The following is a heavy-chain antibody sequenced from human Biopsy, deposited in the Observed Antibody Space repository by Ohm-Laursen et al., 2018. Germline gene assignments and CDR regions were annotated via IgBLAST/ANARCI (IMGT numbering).Heavy chain of an antibody. D-gene: IGHD4-23*01. Sequence: SETLSLTRTVSGGSFTGHYWSWIRQPPGKGLEWIGHISCTGYTSYNASLKSRVTISVDTSRNHFSLRLNSLTAADTAVYYCARGSNDFGGLYFPRWGQGTLLTVSS. J-gene: IGHJ4*02. CDR1: GGSFTGHY. V-gene: IGHV4-59*11. CDR3: ARGSNDFGGLYFPR. CDR2: ISCTGYT.